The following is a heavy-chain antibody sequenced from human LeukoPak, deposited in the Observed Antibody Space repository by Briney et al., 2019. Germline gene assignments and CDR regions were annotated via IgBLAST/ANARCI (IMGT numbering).Heavy chain of an antibody. CDR1: GGSISSYY. CDR2: IYYSGST. Sequence: PSETLSLTCTVSGGSISSYYWRWIRQPPGKGLEWIGYIYYSGSTNYNPSLKSRVTISVDTSKNQFSLKLSSVTAADTAVYYCARRLTVTDEYDYWGQGTLVTVSS. V-gene: IGHV4-59*01. D-gene: IGHD4-17*01. CDR3: ARRLTVTDEYDY. J-gene: IGHJ4*02.